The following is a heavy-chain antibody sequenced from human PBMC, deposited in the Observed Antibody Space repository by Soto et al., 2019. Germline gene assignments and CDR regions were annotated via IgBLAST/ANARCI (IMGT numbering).Heavy chain of an antibody. CDR2: VHDRATT. V-gene: IGHV4-59*08. D-gene: IGHD2-15*01. Sequence: QVHLQESGPGLVKPSETLSLTCTVSGGSLSTYYWSWIRQPPGKGLEWIGYVHDRATTRYNPALRTRVTISADTLKNQFSLSLRSVTAADTAVYFCARIRSIFSGGRNDDWGQGILVTVSA. CDR1: GGSLSTYY. CDR3: ARIRSIFSGGRNDD. J-gene: IGHJ4*02.